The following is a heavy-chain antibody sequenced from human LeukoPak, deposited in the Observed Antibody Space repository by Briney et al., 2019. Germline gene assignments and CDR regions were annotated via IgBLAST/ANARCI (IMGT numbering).Heavy chain of an antibody. CDR2: IYYSGST. Sequence: SETLSLTCTVSGGSISSYYWSWVRQPPGKGLEWIGYIYYSGSTNYNPSLKSRVTISVDTSKNQFSLKLSSVTAADTAVYYCASADYGGTYYYYYYMDVWGKGTTVTVSS. V-gene: IGHV4-59*01. CDR1: GGSISSYY. D-gene: IGHD4-23*01. J-gene: IGHJ6*03. CDR3: ASADYGGTYYYYYYMDV.